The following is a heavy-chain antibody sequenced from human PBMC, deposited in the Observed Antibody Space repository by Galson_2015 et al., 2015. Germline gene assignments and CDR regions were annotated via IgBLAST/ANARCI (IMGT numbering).Heavy chain of an antibody. Sequence: QSGAEVTKPGESLQLSCRASGYTFTDYWIAWVRQMPGKGLEFMGIIYPGDSDSRYSQSFQGQVTFSVDKSINTAYLQWRSLKASDTAMYYCARHEYSSMDVWGQGTTFIVSS. CDR3: ARHEYSSMDV. J-gene: IGHJ6*02. CDR1: GYTFTDYW. CDR2: IYPGDSDS. D-gene: IGHD6-6*01. V-gene: IGHV5-51*01.